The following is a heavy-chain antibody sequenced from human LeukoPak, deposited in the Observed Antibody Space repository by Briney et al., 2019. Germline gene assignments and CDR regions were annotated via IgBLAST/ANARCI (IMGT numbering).Heavy chain of an antibody. CDR3: ASLYSSSFIPNEYFQH. J-gene: IGHJ1*01. D-gene: IGHD6-6*01. CDR2: IYYSGST. CDR1: GGSISSYY. V-gene: IGHV4-59*08. Sequence: SETLSLTCTVSGGSISSYYWSWIRQPPGKGLEWIGYIYYSGSTNYNPSLKSRVTISVDTSKNQFSLKLSSVTAADTAVYYCASLYSSSFIPNEYFQHWGQGTLVTVSS.